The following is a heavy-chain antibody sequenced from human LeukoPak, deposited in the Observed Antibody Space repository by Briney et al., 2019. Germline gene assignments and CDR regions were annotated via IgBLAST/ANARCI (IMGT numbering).Heavy chain of an antibody. CDR2: IKNDGTVK. V-gene: IGHV3-7*01. Sequence: GGSLRLSCEASGFTFSDYSMNWVRQAPGGGLEWVANIKNDGTVKNYVDSVKGRFTISRDNAKNSLYLQMNSLRAEDTGVYYCAKDSYSKGDYWGQGVLVTVSS. CDR3: AKDSYSKGDY. CDR1: GFTFSDYS. J-gene: IGHJ4*02. D-gene: IGHD5-18*01.